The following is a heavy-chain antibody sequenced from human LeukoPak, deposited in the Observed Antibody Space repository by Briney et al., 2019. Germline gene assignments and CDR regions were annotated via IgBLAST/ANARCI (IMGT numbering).Heavy chain of an antibody. D-gene: IGHD2-15*01. CDR2: ISSSSSTI. Sequence: PGGSLRLSCAASGFTFSSYSMNWVRQAPGKGLEWVSYISSSSSTIYYADSVKGRFTISRDNSKNTLYLQMNSLRPEDTAVYYCAKDYGSWANYFDYWGQGTLVTVSS. V-gene: IGHV3-48*01. CDR3: AKDYGSWANYFDY. CDR1: GFTFSSYS. J-gene: IGHJ4*02.